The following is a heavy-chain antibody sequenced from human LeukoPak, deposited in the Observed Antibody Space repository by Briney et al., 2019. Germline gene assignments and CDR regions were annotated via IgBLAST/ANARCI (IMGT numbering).Heavy chain of an antibody. J-gene: IGHJ4*02. CDR3: ARGAGYNYPYYFDY. CDR1: GFMFSNYW. CDR2: IYGGGNI. Sequence: PGGSLRLSCVGSGFMFSNYWMSWVRQAPGKGLEWVSVIYGGGNIYYAGSVKGRFTISRDNSKNTLYLQMNSLRAEDTAVYYCARGAGYNYPYYFDYWGQGTLVTVSS. V-gene: IGHV3-53*01. D-gene: IGHD5-24*01.